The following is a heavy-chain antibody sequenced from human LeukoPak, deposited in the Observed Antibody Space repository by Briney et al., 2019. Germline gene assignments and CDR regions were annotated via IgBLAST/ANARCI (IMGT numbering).Heavy chain of an antibody. J-gene: IGHJ6*02. CDR1: GGSISSSNW. V-gene: IGHV3-53*01. CDR2: ISASGGKT. Sequence: GTLSLTCAVSGGSISSSNWWSWVRQPPGKGLEWVSSISASGGKTYDADSVKGRFTISRDNSKNTLYLQMNSLRAEDTAVYYCAREYSLESMMGSYYYGMDVWGQGTTVTVSS. CDR3: AREYSLESMMGSYYYGMDV. D-gene: IGHD5-18*01.